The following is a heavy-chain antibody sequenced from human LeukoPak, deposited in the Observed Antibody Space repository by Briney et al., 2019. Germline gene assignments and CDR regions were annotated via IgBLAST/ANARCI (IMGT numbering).Heavy chain of an antibody. CDR2: IRYDGSNK. CDR3: AKDEGGSGSYQEV. Sequence: GGSLRLSCAASGFTFSSYGMHWVRQAPGKGLEWVAFIRYDGSNKYYADSVKGRFTISRDNPKNTLYLQMNSLRAEDTAVYYCAKDEGGSGSYQEVWGQGTLVTVSS. J-gene: IGHJ4*02. D-gene: IGHD3-10*01. V-gene: IGHV3-30*02. CDR1: GFTFSSYG.